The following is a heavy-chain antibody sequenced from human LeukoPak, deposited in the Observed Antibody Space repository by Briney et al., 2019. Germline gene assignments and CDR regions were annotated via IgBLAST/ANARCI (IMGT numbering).Heavy chain of an antibody. D-gene: IGHD3-3*01. CDR3: ARAGSSITIFGVAPFDY. CDR2: INPSGGST. V-gene: IGHV1-46*01. J-gene: IGHJ4*02. CDR1: GYTFTSYY. Sequence: ASVKVSCKASGYTFTSYYMHWVRQAPGQGLEWMGIINPSGGSTSYAQKFQGRVTMTRDTSTSTVYMELSSLRSEDTAVYYCARAGSSITIFGVAPFDYWGQGTLVTVSS.